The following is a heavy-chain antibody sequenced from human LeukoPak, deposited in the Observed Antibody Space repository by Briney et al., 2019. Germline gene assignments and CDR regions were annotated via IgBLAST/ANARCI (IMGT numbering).Heavy chain of an antibody. D-gene: IGHD7-27*01. CDR2: ISWNSGSI. CDR3: ARDPANAGLFDY. Sequence: GGSLRLSCAASGFTFDDYAMHWVRQAPGKGLEWVSGISWNSGSIGYADSVKGRFTISRDNAKNSLYLQMNSLRAEDTAVYYCARDPANAGLFDYWGQGTLVTVSS. CDR1: GFTFDDYA. J-gene: IGHJ4*02. V-gene: IGHV3-9*01.